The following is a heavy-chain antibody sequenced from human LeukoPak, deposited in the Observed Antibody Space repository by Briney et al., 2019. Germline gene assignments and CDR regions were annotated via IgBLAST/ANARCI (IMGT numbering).Heavy chain of an antibody. D-gene: IGHD5-24*01. CDR2: IIPIFGTA. CDR3: ASRIPPARDGYNYREYYYYYYMDV. V-gene: IGHV1-69*05. CDR1: GGTFSSYA. Sequence: SVKVSCKASGGTFSSYAISWVRQAPGRGLEWMGGIIPIFGTANYAQKFQGRVTITTDESTSTAYMELSSLRSEDTAVYYCASRIPPARDGYNYREYYYYYYMDVWGKGTTVTVSS. J-gene: IGHJ6*03.